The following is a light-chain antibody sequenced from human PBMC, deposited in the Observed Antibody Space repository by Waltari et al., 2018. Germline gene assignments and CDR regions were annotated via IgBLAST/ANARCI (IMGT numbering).Light chain of an antibody. J-gene: IGLJ3*02. CDR1: SSDGGGYNY. CDR2: DVS. V-gene: IGLV2-14*03. CDR3: SSYTSSSTLWV. Sequence: QSALTQPASVSGSPGQSLTISCTGTSSDGGGYNYFPWYQQHPGKAPKLLIYDVSNRPSGVSNRFSGSKSGNTASLTISGLQAEDEADYYCSSYTSSSTLWVFGGGTKLTVL.